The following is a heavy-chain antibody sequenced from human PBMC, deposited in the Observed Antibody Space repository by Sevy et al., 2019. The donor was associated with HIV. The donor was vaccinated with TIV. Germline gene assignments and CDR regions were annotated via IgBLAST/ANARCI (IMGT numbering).Heavy chain of an antibody. CDR1: GFTFSDYY. CDR3: AREGDLRYFDF. J-gene: IGHJ2*01. Sequence: GGSLRLSCVASGFTFSDYYMSWIRQAPGKGLEWVSYISNSGSTIYYADSVKGRFTISRDNAQSSMYLQMNRLRAEDTAVYYCAREGDLRYFDFWGRGTLVTVSS. D-gene: IGHD3-10*01. CDR2: ISNSGSTI. V-gene: IGHV3-11*01.